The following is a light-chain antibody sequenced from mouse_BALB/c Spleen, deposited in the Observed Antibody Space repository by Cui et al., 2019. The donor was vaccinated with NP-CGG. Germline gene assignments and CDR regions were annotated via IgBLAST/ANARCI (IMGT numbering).Light chain of an antibody. J-gene: IGLJ1*01. Sequence: QAVVTREPELTTSPGETVTLTCRSSTGAVTTSNYANWVQEKPDHLFTGLIGGTNNRAPGVPARFSGSLIGDKAALTITGAQTEDEAIYFCALWYSNHWVFGGGTKLTVL. CDR3: ALWYSNHWV. CDR2: GTN. CDR1: TGAVTTSNY. V-gene: IGLV1*01.